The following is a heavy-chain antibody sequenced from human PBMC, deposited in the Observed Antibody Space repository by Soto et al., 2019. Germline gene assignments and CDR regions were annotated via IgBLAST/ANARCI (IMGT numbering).Heavy chain of an antibody. D-gene: IGHD2-21*02. J-gene: IGHJ5*02. CDR2: LIPVLGTT. Sequence: QLQLVQSGAEVRKPGSSVQVSCKASGGTLSTYAVTWVRQGPGQGLEWMGGLIPVLGTTTYAPQFQGRVTITADESTNTAYLEVHSLRSEDTAIYYCARVGTPLVTAGWFDPWGQGTFVTVSS. CDR1: GGTLSTYA. V-gene: IGHV1-69*01. CDR3: ARVGTPLVTAGWFDP.